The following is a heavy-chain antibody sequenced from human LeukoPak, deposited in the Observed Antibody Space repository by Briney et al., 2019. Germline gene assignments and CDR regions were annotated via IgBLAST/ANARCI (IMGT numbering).Heavy chain of an antibody. CDR2: INPNSGGT. Sequence: ASVKVSCKASGYTFTGYYMHWVRQAPGQGLEWMGRINPNSGGTNYAQKFQGWVTMTRDTSISTAYMELSRLRSDDTAVYYCARSRIAARHLNFDYWGQGTLVTVSS. V-gene: IGHV1-2*04. CDR3: ARSRIAARHLNFDY. J-gene: IGHJ4*02. CDR1: GYTFTGYY. D-gene: IGHD6-6*01.